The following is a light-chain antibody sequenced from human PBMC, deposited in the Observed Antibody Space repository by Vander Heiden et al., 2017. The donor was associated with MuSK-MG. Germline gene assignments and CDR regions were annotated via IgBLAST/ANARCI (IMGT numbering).Light chain of an antibody. CDR3: QQCSNGPRT. J-gene: IGKJ4*02. Sequence: ELVLTQSPASLSLSPGERATLSCRASQSVSSYLAWYQQKPGQAPRLLIYDASNRATGIPARFSGSGSGTDFTLTISRLEPEDVAVYYCQQCSNGPRTFGAGTKVGIK. CDR1: QSVSSY. V-gene: IGKV3-11*01. CDR2: DAS.